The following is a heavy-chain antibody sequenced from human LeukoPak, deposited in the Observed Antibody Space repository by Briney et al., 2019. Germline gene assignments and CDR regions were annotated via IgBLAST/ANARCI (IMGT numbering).Heavy chain of an antibody. CDR2: SSPNNGNR. V-gene: IGHV1-18*01. D-gene: IGHD2-8*01. CDR3: ARGYYCTHGVCYGGDFDN. J-gene: IGHJ4*02. Sequence: WASVKVSCKTSGYTFTTYGISWVRQAPGQGLEWMGWSSPNNGNRNYAQKFQGRVTMTTDTSTATAYMELRSLRSDDTAVYYCARGYYCTHGVCYGGDFDNWGQGTLVTVSS. CDR1: GYTFTTYG.